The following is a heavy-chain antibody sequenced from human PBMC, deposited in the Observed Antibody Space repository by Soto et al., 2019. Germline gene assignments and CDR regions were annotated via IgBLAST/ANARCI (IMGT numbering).Heavy chain of an antibody. CDR1: GFAFSRFG. CDR3: ATDPGAFAGAMRD. V-gene: IGHV3-30*03. D-gene: IGHD3-16*01. J-gene: IGHJ4*02. CDR2: ITFNGSKE. Sequence: VQMVESGGGVVQPGGSLRLSCAGSGFAFSRFGMHWVRQAPGKGLEWVACITFNGSKEYYVDSVKGRFVISRNNSMNTLYLQMSSLGPEDTGVYYCATDPGAFAGAMRDWGRGTLVTVSS.